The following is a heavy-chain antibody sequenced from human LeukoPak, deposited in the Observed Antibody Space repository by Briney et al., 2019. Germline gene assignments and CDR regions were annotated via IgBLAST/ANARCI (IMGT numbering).Heavy chain of an antibody. CDR3: ARAVYYYDSGGYYYCYFDY. D-gene: IGHD3-22*01. J-gene: IGHJ4*02. V-gene: IGHV4-59*01. CDR1: GGSISSYY. CDR2: IYYSGST. Sequence: PSETLSLTCTVSGGSISSYYWSWIRQPPGKGLEWIGYIYYSGSTNYNPSLKSRVTISVDTSKNQFSLKLSSVTAADTAVYYCARAVYYYDSGGYYYCYFDYWGQGTLVTVSS.